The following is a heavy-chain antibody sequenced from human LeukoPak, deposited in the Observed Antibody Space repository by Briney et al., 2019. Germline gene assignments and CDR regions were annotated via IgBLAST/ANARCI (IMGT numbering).Heavy chain of an antibody. CDR2: TNQGGSDK. D-gene: IGHD1-14*01. CDR1: GFTFSGHW. CDR3: TRDRSRAEDD. J-gene: IGHJ4*02. Sequence: GGSLRLSCAASGFTFSGHWMSWVRQAPGKGLEWVANTNQGGSDKYYVDSVKGRFTISRDNANNLLYLQMNSLRGEDTAVYYCTRDRSRAEDDWGQGTLVTVSS. V-gene: IGHV3-7*01.